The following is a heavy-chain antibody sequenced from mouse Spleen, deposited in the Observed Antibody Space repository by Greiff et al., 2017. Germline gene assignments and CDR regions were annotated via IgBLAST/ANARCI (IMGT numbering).Heavy chain of an antibody. CDR2: IYPGDGDT. V-gene: IGHV1-82*01. CDR1: GYAFSSSW. Sequence: QVQLQQSGPELVKPGASVKISCKASGYAFSSSWMNWVKQRPGKGLEWIGRIYPGDGDTNYNGKFKGKATLTADKSSSTAYMQLSSLTSEDSAVYFCAREDYDYPMDYWGQGTSVTVSS. D-gene: IGHD2-4*01. J-gene: IGHJ4*01. CDR3: AREDYDYPMDY.